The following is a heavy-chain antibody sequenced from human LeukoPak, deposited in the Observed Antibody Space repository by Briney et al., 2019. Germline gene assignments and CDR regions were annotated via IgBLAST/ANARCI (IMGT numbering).Heavy chain of an antibody. V-gene: IGHV3-23*01. J-gene: IGHJ6*03. CDR1: GFTFTNYA. CDR3: ARDSLLGYCSSTSCHGTYYYYMDV. D-gene: IGHD2-2*01. Sequence: GGSLRLSCAASGFTFTNYAMSWVRQTAGKGLEWVSSTSRYGEVTFYADSVKGRFTISRDNAKNSLYLQMNSLRAEDTAVYYCARDSLLGYCSSTSCHGTYYYYMDVWGKGTTVTVSS. CDR2: TSRYGEVT.